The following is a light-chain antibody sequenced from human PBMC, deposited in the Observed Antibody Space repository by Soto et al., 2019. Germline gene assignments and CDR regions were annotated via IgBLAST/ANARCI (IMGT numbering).Light chain of an antibody. V-gene: IGLV1-40*01. Sequence: QSVLTQPPSVSGAPGQRVTISCTGSSSNIGAGYDVHWYQQLPGTAPKLLIYGNSNRPSGVPDRFSGSKSGTSASLSITGLQAGDEADYYRQSYDSCLSGFYVFGTGTKRTVL. CDR1: SSNIGAGYD. CDR3: QSYDSCLSGFYV. CDR2: GNS. J-gene: IGLJ1*01.